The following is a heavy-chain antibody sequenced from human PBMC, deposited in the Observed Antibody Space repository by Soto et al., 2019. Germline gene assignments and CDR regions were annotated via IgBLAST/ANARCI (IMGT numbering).Heavy chain of an antibody. Sequence: SETLSLTCAVYGGSFSGYYWSWIRQPPGKGLEWIGEINHSGSTNYNPSLKSRVTISVDTSKNQFSLKLSSVTAADTAVYYCARERGYSGYDSFDHWGQRTLVTVSS. D-gene: IGHD5-12*01. CDR3: ARERGYSGYDSFDH. J-gene: IGHJ4*02. V-gene: IGHV4-34*01. CDR1: GGSFSGYY. CDR2: INHSGST.